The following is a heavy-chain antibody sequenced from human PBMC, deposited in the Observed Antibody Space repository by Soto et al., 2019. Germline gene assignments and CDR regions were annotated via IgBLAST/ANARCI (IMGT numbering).Heavy chain of an antibody. V-gene: IGHV3-23*01. Sequence: EVQVLESGGGLVQPGGSLRLSCAASGFTFSVYAMSWVRQAPGKGLEWVSAISSNGGRTFYADSLRGRFTISRDNSKSALYLQMNNLRAEDTAIYYCAKYSELPYEAYLQQWGQGPLVTVSS. CDR2: ISSNGGRT. D-gene: IGHD1-7*01. CDR3: AKYSELPYEAYLQQ. J-gene: IGHJ1*01. CDR1: GFTFSVYA.